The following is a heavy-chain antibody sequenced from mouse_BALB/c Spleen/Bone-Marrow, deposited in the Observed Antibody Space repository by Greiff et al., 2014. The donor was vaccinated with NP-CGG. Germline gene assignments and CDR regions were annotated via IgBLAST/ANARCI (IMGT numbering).Heavy chain of an antibody. V-gene: IGHV1-18*01. CDR2: INPNNGGT. D-gene: IGHD1-2*01. CDR1: GYTFTEYT. CDR3: AKDLLRLWYFDV. J-gene: IGHJ1*01. Sequence: EVQVVESGPELVKPGASVEISCKTSGYTFTEYTMHWVKQSHGKSLEWIGGINPNNGGTSYNQKFKDKATLTVDKSSSTAYMELRSLTSEDSAIYYCAKDLLRLWYFDVWGAGTTVTVSS.